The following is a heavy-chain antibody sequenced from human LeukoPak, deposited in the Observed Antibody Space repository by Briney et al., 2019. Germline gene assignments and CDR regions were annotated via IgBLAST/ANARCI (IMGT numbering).Heavy chain of an antibody. CDR1: GGSFSGYY. CDR3: ARASIAAAGVNWFDP. CDR2: INHSGST. D-gene: IGHD6-13*01. Sequence: SETLSLTCAVYGGSFSGYYWSWIRQPPGRGLEWIGEINHSGSTNYNPSLKSRVTISVDTSKNQFSLKLSSVTAADTAVYYCARASIAAAGVNWFDPWGQGTLVTVSS. J-gene: IGHJ5*02. V-gene: IGHV4-34*01.